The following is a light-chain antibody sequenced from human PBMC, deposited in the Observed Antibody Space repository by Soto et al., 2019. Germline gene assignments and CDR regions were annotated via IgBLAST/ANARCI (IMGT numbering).Light chain of an antibody. CDR1: QSISSW. J-gene: IGKJ4*01. V-gene: IGKV1-5*03. CDR3: QQYNSNPLT. CDR2: KAS. Sequence: DIQMTQSPSTLSASVGDRVTITCRASQSISSWLAWYQQKPGKAPKLLIYKASSLESGVPSRVSGSGSGTEFTLTLNSLQPDDFATYYCQQYNSNPLTFGGGTKVEIK.